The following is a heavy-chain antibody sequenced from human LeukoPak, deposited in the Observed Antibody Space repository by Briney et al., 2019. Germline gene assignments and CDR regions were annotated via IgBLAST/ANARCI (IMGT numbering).Heavy chain of an antibody. CDR2: ISYSGST. D-gene: IGHD3-22*01. V-gene: IGHV4-61*01. J-gene: IGHJ4*02. Sequence: KASETLSLTCTVSGGSISSSSYYWSWIRQPPGKGLEWIGCISYSGSTNYNPSLNSRVTISVDTSKKQFSLKLSSVTAADTAVYYCARGGPYNTSGSYIHALDYWGQGTLVTVSS. CDR1: GGSISSSSYY. CDR3: ARGGPYNTSGSYIHALDY.